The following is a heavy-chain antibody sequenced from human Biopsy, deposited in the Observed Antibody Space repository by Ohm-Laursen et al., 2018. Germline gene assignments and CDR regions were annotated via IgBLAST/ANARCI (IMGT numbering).Heavy chain of an antibody. CDR2: VYYTGST. J-gene: IGHJ4*02. V-gene: IGHV4-59*01. Sequence: GTLSLTWTVSGDSISSYYWSWIRQPPGKGLQWIGYVYYTGSTDYNPSLQSRVTISVDTSKNHFSLRLRSVTPADTAIYYCARGMRSSGWPYFDSWGQGTLVTVSS. CDR1: GDSISSYY. D-gene: IGHD6-19*01. CDR3: ARGMRSSGWPYFDS.